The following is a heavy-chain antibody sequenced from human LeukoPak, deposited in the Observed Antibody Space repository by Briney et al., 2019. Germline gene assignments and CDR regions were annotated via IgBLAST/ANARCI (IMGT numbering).Heavy chain of an antibody. J-gene: IGHJ5*02. CDR1: GFTFTDYY. V-gene: IGHV3-11*04. CDR2: ISSSGSTI. CDR3: ASVRSVYFYGTTYNWFDP. D-gene: IGHD3-9*01. Sequence: GGSLRLSCAASGFTFTDYYMSWIRQAPGKGLEWLSYISSSGSTIYYADSVKGRFTISRDNAKNSLYLQMNSLRAEDTAVYYCASVRSVYFYGTTYNWFDPWGQGTLVTVSS.